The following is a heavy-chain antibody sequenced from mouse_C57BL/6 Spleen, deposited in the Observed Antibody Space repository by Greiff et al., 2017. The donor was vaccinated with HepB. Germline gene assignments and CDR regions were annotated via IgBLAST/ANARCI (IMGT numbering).Heavy chain of an antibody. CDR3: TTCGGYYAMDY. Sequence: VQLQQSGAELVRPGASVKLSCTASGFNIKDDYMHWVKQRPEQGLEWIGWIDPENGDTEYASKFQGKATITADTSSNTAYLQLSSLTSEDTAVYYCTTCGGYYAMDYWGQGTSVTVSS. V-gene: IGHV14-4*01. J-gene: IGHJ4*01. CDR2: IDPENGDT. CDR1: GFNIKDDY.